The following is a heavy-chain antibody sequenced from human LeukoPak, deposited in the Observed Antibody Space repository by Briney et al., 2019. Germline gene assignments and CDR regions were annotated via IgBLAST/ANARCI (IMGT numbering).Heavy chain of an antibody. CDR1: GFTLYDYA. D-gene: IGHD3-3*01. V-gene: IGHV3-9*01. CDR3: AKGEKRVFFGEINVRQKYNWFDP. Sequence: GGSLRLSCAASGFTLYDYAMHRVRQAPGKGLEWVSGISWDSGSIGYADSVKGRFTISRDNAKNSLYLQMNSLRAEDTAVYYCAKGEKRVFFGEINVRQKYNWFDPWGQGTLVTVSS. CDR2: ISWDSGSI. J-gene: IGHJ5*02.